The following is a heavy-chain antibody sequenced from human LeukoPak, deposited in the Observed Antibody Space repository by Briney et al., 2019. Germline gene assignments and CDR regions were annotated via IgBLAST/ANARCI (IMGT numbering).Heavy chain of an antibody. Sequence: GGSLRLSCAASEFTFSNAWMSWVRQAPGKGLEWVGRIKSKTDGGTTDYAAPVKGRFTISRDDSKNTLYLQMNSLKTEDTAVYYCTTDRYDILTGYKYFDYWGQGTLVTVSS. CDR3: TTDRYDILTGYKYFDY. J-gene: IGHJ4*02. V-gene: IGHV3-15*01. CDR2: IKSKTDGGTT. D-gene: IGHD3-9*01. CDR1: EFTFSNAW.